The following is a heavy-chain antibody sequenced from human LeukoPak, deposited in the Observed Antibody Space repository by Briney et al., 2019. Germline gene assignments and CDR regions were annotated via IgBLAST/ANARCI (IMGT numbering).Heavy chain of an antibody. J-gene: IGHJ4*02. D-gene: IGHD3-10*01. CDR2: ISYDGSNK. CDR3: AKLSITMGRGVIGPFDY. V-gene: IGHV3-30*01. CDR1: GFTFSSYA. Sequence: PGRSLRLSCAAYGFTFSSYAMHWVRQAPGKGLEWVAVISYDGSNKFYADSVKGRFTISRDNSKNTLYLQMNSLRAEDTAVYYCAKLSITMGRGVIGPFDYLGQGTLVTVSS.